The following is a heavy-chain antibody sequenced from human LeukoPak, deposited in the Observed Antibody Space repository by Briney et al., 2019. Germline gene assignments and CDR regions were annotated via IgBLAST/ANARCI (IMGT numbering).Heavy chain of an antibody. Sequence: ASVKVSCKASGYTFTGYYMHWVRQAPGQGLEWMGWINPNSGGTNYAQKFQGRVTMIRDTSISTAYMELSRLRSDDTAVYYCARHVWGVINWFDPWGQGTLVTVSS. CDR1: GYTFTGYY. D-gene: IGHD3-16*01. CDR3: ARHVWGVINWFDP. CDR2: INPNSGGT. V-gene: IGHV1-2*02. J-gene: IGHJ5*02.